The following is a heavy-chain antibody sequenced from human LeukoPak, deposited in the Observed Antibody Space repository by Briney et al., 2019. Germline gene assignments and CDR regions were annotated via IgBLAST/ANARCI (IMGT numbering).Heavy chain of an antibody. CDR3: ARGFTMVRGNDY. CDR1: GYTFTDYY. CDR2: MNPNSGNT. D-gene: IGHD3-10*01. J-gene: IGHJ4*02. V-gene: IGHV1-8*02. Sequence: ASVKVSCKASGYTFTDYYMHWVRQATGQGLEWMGWMNPNSGNTGYAQKFQGRVTMTRNTSISTAYMELSSLRSEDTAVYYCARGFTMVRGNDYWGQGTLVTVSS.